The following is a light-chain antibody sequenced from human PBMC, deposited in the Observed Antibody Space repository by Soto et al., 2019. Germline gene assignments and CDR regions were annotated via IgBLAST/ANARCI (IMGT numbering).Light chain of an antibody. CDR2: EVS. CDR3: SSYTSSSSYV. CDR1: SSDVGGYNY. J-gene: IGLJ1*01. Sequence: QSVLTQPASVSGSPGQSITISRTGTSSDVGGYNYVSWYQQHPGKAPKLIIYEVSNRPSGVSNRFSGSKSGNTASLTISGLQAEDEADYYCSSYTSSSSYVFGTGTKLTVL. V-gene: IGLV2-14*01.